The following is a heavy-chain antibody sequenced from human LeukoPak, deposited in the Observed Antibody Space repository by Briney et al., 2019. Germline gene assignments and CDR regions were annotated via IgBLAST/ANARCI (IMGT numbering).Heavy chain of an antibody. J-gene: IGHJ4*02. V-gene: IGHV3-7*01. CDR3: ARDGTYYYGSGSYVSPFDY. Sequence: PGGSLRLSCAASGFTFSSYAMGWVRQAPGKGLEWVANIKQDGSEKYYVDSVKGRFTISRDNAKNSLYLQMNSLRAEDTAVYYCARDGTYYYGSGSYVSPFDYWGQGTLVTVSS. CDR1: GFTFSSYA. CDR2: IKQDGSEK. D-gene: IGHD3-10*01.